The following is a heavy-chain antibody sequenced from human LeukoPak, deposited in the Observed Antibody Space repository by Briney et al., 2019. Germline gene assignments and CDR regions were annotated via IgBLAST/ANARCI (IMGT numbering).Heavy chain of an antibody. J-gene: IGHJ3*02. CDR1: GYTFTDYF. CDR3: ARGPRITIFGVVMANDAFDI. V-gene: IGHV1-2*02. D-gene: IGHD3-3*01. CDR2: INPKSGGK. Sequence: GASVKVSCKASGYTFTDYFMNWVRQAPGQGLEWMGWINPKSGGKVYAQKFQGRVTMTRDTSSSTAYMELSRLRFDDTVVYYCARGPRITIFGVVMANDAFDIWGQGTMVTVSS.